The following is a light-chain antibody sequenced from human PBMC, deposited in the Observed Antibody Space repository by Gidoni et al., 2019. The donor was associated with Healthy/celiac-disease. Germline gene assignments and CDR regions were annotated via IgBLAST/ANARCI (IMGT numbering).Light chain of an antibody. Sequence: SALTQPASVSGSPGQSITISCTGTSSDVGGYNYVPWYQQHPGKSPKLMVYEVSNRPSGVSNRFSGSKSGNTASLTISGLHAEDEADYYCSSYTSSSTPVVFGGGTKLTVI. CDR2: EVS. CDR1: SSDVGGYNY. CDR3: SSYTSSSTPVV. J-gene: IGLJ2*01. V-gene: IGLV2-14*01.